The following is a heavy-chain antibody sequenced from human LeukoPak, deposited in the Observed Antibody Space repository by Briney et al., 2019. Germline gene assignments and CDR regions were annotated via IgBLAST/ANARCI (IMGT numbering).Heavy chain of an antibody. CDR3: ARVNGGYGGSYFQH. Sequence: GGSLRLSCAASGFTFSSYSMNWVRQAPGKGLEWVSYISSSSSTIYYADSVKGRFTISRDNAKNSLYLQMNSLRAEDTAVYYCARVNGGYGGSYFQHWGQGTLVTVSS. J-gene: IGHJ1*01. D-gene: IGHD5-12*01. V-gene: IGHV3-48*04. CDR1: GFTFSSYS. CDR2: ISSSSSTI.